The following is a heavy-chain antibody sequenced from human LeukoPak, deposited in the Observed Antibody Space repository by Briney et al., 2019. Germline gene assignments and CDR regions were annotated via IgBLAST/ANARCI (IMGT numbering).Heavy chain of an antibody. D-gene: IGHD2-21*01. CDR3: AGWPIYSDAIHI. J-gene: IGHJ3*02. Sequence: GGSLRLSCAASGFTFSNYWMSWVRQAPGKGLEWVANIKQDGSEKYYVDSVKGRFTISRDNAKNSLYLQMISLRAGDTAVYYCAGWPIYSDAIHIWGQGTVVTVSS. V-gene: IGHV3-7*01. CDR2: IKQDGSEK. CDR1: GFTFSNYW.